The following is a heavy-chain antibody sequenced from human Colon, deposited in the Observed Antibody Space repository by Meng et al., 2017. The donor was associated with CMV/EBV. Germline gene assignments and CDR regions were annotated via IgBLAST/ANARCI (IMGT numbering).Heavy chain of an antibody. D-gene: IGHD6-13*01. CDR3: AREGIAAAGNSGIYFDY. V-gene: IGHV1-2*02. J-gene: IGHJ4*02. Sequence: GESLKISCAASGFSLSYYGMFWVRQAPGQGLAWMGWINPNSGGTNYAQKFQGRVTMTRDTSISTAYMELSRLRSDDTAVYYCAREGIAAAGNSGIYFDYWGQGTLVTVSS. CDR1: GFSLSYYG. CDR2: INPNSGGT.